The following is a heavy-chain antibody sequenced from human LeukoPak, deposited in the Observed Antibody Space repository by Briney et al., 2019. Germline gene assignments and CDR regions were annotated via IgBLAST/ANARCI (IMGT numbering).Heavy chain of an antibody. V-gene: IGHV3-48*04. D-gene: IGHD6-19*01. CDR2: ISSSGSTI. Sequence: GGSLRLSCAASGFTFSSYSMNWVRQAPGKGLEWVSYISSSGSTIYYADSVKGRFTISRDNAKNSLYLQMNSLRAEDTAVYYCARDPGSSGWPYPWGQGTLVTVSS. CDR3: ARDPGSSGWPYP. CDR1: GFTFSSYS. J-gene: IGHJ5*02.